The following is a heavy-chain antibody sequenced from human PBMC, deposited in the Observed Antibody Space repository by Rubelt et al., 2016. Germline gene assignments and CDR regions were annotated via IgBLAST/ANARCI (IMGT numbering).Heavy chain of an antibody. CDR1: GINFSKSG. D-gene: IGHD7-27*01. CDR2: IKTKSVGGTT. J-gene: IGHJ4*02. Sequence: VQLVESGGGVVQPGRSLRLSCAASGINFSKSGMHWVRQAPGKGLEWVGRIKTKSVGGTTDYAAPVKGRFTISRDDSKNTVYPQMTSLKTDDTAVYYCTTNGDVDYWGQGTLVTVSS. V-gene: IGHV3-15*01. CDR3: TTNGDVDY.